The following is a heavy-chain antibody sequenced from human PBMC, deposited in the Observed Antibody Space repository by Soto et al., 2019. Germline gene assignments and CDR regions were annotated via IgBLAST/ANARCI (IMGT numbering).Heavy chain of an antibody. J-gene: IGHJ4*02. CDR3: ARDRSNSPDYFDF. CDR2: IYYTGST. CDR1: GDSVISDAYY. D-gene: IGHD6-6*01. V-gene: IGHV4-30-4*01. Sequence: SETLSLTCTVSGDSVISDAYYWTWVRQPPGKGLEWVGHIYYTGSTNYNPSLKSRLTISLDTSKNQFSLKLNSVSAADTAVYYCARDRSNSPDYFDFWGQGTLVTVS.